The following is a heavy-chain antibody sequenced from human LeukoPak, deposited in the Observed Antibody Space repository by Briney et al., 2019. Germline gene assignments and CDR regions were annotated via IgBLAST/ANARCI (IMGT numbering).Heavy chain of an antibody. CDR1: GGSISSGTYY. CDR2: IYCSGTT. J-gene: IGHJ6*03. V-gene: IGHV4-39*07. Sequence: PSETLSLTCTVSGGSISSGTYYWGWVRQPPGKGLEWIGTIYCSGTTYYNPSLKSRVTISIDTSKNHFSLKLSSVTAADTAIYYCARDFSSSSTVYYYYYMDVWGKGTTVTVSS. CDR3: ARDFSSSSTVYYYYYMDV. D-gene: IGHD6-6*01.